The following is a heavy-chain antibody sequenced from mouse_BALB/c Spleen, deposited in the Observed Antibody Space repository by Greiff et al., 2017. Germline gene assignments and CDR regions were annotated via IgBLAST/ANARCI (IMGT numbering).Heavy chain of an antibody. D-gene: IGHD2-1*01. CDR2: IWAGGST. Sequence: VQLQQSGPGLVAPSQSLSITCTVSGFSLTSYGVHWVRQPPGKGLEWLGVIWAGGSTNYNSALMSRLSISKDNSKSQVFLKMNSLQTDDTAMYYCAREDGNRDYAMDYWGQGTSVTVSS. CDR1: GFSLTSYG. J-gene: IGHJ4*01. CDR3: AREDGNRDYAMDY. V-gene: IGHV2-9*02.